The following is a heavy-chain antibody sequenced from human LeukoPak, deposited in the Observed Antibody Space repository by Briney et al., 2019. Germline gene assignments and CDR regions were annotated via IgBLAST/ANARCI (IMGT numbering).Heavy chain of an antibody. CDR3: ARGDIVVVPAAREYFQH. J-gene: IGHJ1*01. D-gene: IGHD2-2*01. CDR1: GYTFTSYA. CDR2: INAGNGNT. V-gene: IGHV1-3*01. Sequence: ASVKVPCKASGYTFTSYAMHWVRQAPGQRLEWMGWINAGNGNTKYSQKFQGRVTITRDTSASTAYMELSSLRSEDTAVYYCARGDIVVVPAAREYFQHWGQGTLVTVSS.